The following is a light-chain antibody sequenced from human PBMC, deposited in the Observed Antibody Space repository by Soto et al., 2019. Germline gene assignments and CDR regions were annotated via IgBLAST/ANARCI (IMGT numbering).Light chain of an antibody. J-gene: IGKJ1*01. CDR1: QSISSW. CDR2: EAS. CDR3: QQYNSYSWT. Sequence: DSQVSMSASTVSASIGGRVTITCRASQSISSWLAWYQQKPGKAPKLLIYEASSLESGVPSRFSGSGSGTEFTLTISSLQPDDFATYYCQQYNSYSWTFGQGTKVDI. V-gene: IGKV1-5*01.